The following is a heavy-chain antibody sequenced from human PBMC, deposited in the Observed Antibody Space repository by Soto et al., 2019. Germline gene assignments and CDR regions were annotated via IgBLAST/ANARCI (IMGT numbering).Heavy chain of an antibody. CDR1: GFSNLA. J-gene: IGHJ4*02. D-gene: IGHD6-13*01. V-gene: IGHV3-30*18. CDR2: ISYDGSNK. CDR3: AKPQRAAAGTDY. Sequence: PGGSLRLSCAGSGFSNLAMTWVRQAPGKGLEWVAVISYDGSNKYYADSVKGRFTISRDNSKNTLYLQMNSLRAEDTAVYYCAKPQRAAAGTDYWGQGTLVTVS.